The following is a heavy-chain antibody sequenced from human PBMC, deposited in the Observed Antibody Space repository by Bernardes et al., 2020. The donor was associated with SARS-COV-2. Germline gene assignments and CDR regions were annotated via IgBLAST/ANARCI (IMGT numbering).Heavy chain of an antibody. D-gene: IGHD5-18*01. CDR2: VSRYGGTK. Sequence: GGSLRLSCAASGFTFSSYSMHWVRQAPGKGLEYVSGVSRYGGTKYNANSVKGRFIMSRDNAKNTLLLQMGSLREEDTAVYYCARGAGRQPRYYHYYMDVWGKGTTVTVSS. J-gene: IGHJ6*03. V-gene: IGHV3-64*01. CDR1: GFTFSSYS. CDR3: ARGAGRQPRYYHYYMDV.